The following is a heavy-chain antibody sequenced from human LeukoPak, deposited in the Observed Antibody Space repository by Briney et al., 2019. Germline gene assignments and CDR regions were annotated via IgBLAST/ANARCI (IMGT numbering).Heavy chain of an antibody. CDR2: ISYDGSNK. Sequence: GGSLRLSCAASGFTVSNKYMTWVRQAPGKGLEWVAVISYDGSNKYYVDSVKGRFTISRDNSKNTLYQQMNSLRAEDTAVYYCAKEGAAAGTFDYWGQGTLVTVSS. CDR1: GFTVSNKY. V-gene: IGHV3-30*18. J-gene: IGHJ4*02. CDR3: AKEGAAAGTFDY. D-gene: IGHD6-13*01.